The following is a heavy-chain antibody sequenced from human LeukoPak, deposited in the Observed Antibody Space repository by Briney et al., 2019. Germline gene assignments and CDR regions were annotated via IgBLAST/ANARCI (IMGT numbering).Heavy chain of an antibody. V-gene: IGHV4-59*01. CDR1: GGSFSGYY. CDR3: ARVLDYYYYMDV. CDR2: IYYSGST. Sequence: SETLSLTCAVYGGSFSGYYWSWIRQPPGKGLEWIGYIYYSGSTNYNPSLKSRVTISVDTSKNQFSLKLSSVTAADTAVYYCARVLDYYYYMDVWGKGTTVTVSS. J-gene: IGHJ6*03. D-gene: IGHD2-8*02.